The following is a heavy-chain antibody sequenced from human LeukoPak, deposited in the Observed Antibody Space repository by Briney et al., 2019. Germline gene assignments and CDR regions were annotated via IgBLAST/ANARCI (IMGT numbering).Heavy chain of an antibody. CDR1: EFTFRNYW. Sequence: GGSLRLSCAASEFTFRNYWMSWVRQAPGKGLEWVGRIKSKTDGGTTDYAAPVKGRFTISRDDSKNTLYLQMNSLKTEDTAVYYCTTVPGYSYGYYFDYWGQGTLVTVSS. CDR2: IKSKTDGGTT. V-gene: IGHV3-15*01. CDR3: TTVPGYSYGYYFDY. D-gene: IGHD5-18*01. J-gene: IGHJ4*02.